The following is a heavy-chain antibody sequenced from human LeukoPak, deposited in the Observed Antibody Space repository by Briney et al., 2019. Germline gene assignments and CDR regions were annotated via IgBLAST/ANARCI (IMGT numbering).Heavy chain of an antibody. J-gene: IGHJ5*02. CDR2: IDHSGST. CDR3: ARGRRRGTSYYFLKWFDP. D-gene: IGHD3-22*01. V-gene: IGHV4-34*01. CDR1: GGSFGGHY. Sequence: SETLSLTCVVYGGSFGGHYWSWIRQPPGKGLEWIGEIDHSGSTNYNPSLKSRVTISVDASKNHFSLKLSSVTAADTAVYYCARGRRRGTSYYFLKWFDPWGQGTLVTVSA.